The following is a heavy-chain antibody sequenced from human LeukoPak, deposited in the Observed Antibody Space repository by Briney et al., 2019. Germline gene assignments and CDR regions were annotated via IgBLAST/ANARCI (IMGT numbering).Heavy chain of an antibody. CDR1: GGSISSGSYY. D-gene: IGHD3-10*01. CDR3: ARGGAGITMVRPNWFDP. J-gene: IGHJ5*02. Sequence: PSETLSLTCTVSGGSISSGSYYWSWIRQPAGKGLEWIGRIYTSGSTNYNPSLKSRVTISVDTSKNQFSLKLSSVTAADTAVYYCARGGAGITMVRPNWFDPWGQGTLVTVSS. V-gene: IGHV4-61*02. CDR2: IYTSGST.